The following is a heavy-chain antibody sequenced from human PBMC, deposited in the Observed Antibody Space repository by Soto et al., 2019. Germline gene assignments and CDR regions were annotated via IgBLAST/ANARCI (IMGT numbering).Heavy chain of an antibody. J-gene: IGHJ4*01. CDR1: GGSISSSSYY. CDR2: IYYSGST. V-gene: IGHV4-39*01. D-gene: IGHD5-12*01. CDR3: ARHAEWLRLATTYFDY. Sequence: PSETLSLTCTVSGGSISSSSYYWGWIRQPPGKGLEWIGSIYYSGSTYYNPSLKSRVTISVDTSKNQFSLKLSSVTAADTAVYYCARHAEWLRLATTYFDYWGHGTLVTVSS.